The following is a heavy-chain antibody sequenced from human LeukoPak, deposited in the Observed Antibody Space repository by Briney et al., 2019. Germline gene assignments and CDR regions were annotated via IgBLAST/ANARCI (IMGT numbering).Heavy chain of an antibody. Sequence: GGSLRLSCAASGFTFSSYAMSWVRQAPGKGLEWVSAISGSGGSTYYADSVKGRFTISRDNSRNTLYLQMNSLRAEDTAVYYCARPSILYSGSPFDYWGQGTLVTVSS. V-gene: IGHV3-23*01. CDR1: GFTFSSYA. CDR2: ISGSGGST. J-gene: IGHJ4*02. D-gene: IGHD1-26*01. CDR3: ARPSILYSGSPFDY.